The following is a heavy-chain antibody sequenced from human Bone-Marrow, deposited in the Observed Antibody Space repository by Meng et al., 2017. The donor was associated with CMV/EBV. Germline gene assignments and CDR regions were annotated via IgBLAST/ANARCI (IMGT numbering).Heavy chain of an antibody. CDR2: IRHDGTNA. D-gene: IGHD6-19*01. J-gene: IGHJ5*02. Sequence: GGSLRLSCAASGFSFRTYGMHWVRQAPGKGLEWVAFIRHDGTNAYFADSVKGRLTISRDNSKNMMYLQMTSLRPEDTGVYYCAKDQRDSSSWFDQWGQGARVTGSS. CDR1: GFSFRTYG. CDR3: AKDQRDSSSWFDQ. V-gene: IGHV3-30*02.